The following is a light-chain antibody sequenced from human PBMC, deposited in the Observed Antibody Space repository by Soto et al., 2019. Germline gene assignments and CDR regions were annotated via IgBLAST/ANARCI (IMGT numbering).Light chain of an antibody. Sequence: IQMTQSPSSLSAYVGDRVTITCRASQGIRDDLGWYQQKPGRAPRLLIYGASGLQSGVPSRFSGSGYGTEFTLTISSLQPEDFATYYCLQDYNYPLTFGGGTRVEIK. CDR2: GAS. V-gene: IGKV1-6*02. J-gene: IGKJ4*01. CDR1: QGIRDD. CDR3: LQDYNYPLT.